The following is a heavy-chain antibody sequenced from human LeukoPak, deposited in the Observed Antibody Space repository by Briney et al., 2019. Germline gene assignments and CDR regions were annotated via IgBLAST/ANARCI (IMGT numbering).Heavy chain of an antibody. D-gene: IGHD3-22*01. CDR3: ARENYYDSSGPREYFDL. CDR2: IYYSGST. CDR1: GGSISSYY. J-gene: IGHJ2*01. Sequence: PSETLSLTCTVSGGSISSYYWSWIRQPPGKGLEWIGYIYYSGSTNYNPSLKSRVTISVDTSKSQFSLKLSSVTAADTAVYYCARENYYDSSGPREYFDLWGRGTLVTVSS. V-gene: IGHV4-59*01.